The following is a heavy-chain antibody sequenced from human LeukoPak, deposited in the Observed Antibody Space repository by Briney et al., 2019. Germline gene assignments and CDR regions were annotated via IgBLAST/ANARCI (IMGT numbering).Heavy chain of an antibody. CDR1: GYTFSNYG. Sequence: ASVKVSCKASGYTFSNYGISWVRQAPGLGLEWMGWTGYNGNTNYAQRFQDRVTMTTDTSTTTAYMELRSLESDDTAVYYCARHSGSGWQALGYWGQGTLVTVSS. J-gene: IGHJ4*02. CDR3: ARHSGSGWQALGY. CDR2: TGYNGNT. V-gene: IGHV1-18*04. D-gene: IGHD6-19*01.